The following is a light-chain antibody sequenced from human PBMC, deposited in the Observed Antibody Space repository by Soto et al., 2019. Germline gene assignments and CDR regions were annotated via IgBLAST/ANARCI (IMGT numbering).Light chain of an antibody. CDR3: CSYAGDKTYV. J-gene: IGLJ1*01. CDR2: EVT. Sequence: QSALTQPASVSGSPGQSITISCTGTSGDVGGFNYVSWYQQHPGKAPKLMIYEVTRRPSGVSDRFSGSQPGNTASLTVSGLQAEDEADYYCCSYAGDKTYVFGSGTKVTVL. CDR1: SGDVGGFNY. V-gene: IGLV2-23*02.